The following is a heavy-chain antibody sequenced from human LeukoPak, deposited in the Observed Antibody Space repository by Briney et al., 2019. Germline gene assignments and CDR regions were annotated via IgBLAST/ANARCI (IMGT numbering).Heavy chain of an antibody. D-gene: IGHD3-10*01. V-gene: IGHV1-2*02. CDR3: ARAHLRYYYGSGSYYRMVETNWFDP. CDR1: GYTFTGYY. Sequence: ASVKVSCKASGYTFTGYYMHWVRQAPGQGLEWMGWINPNSGGTNYAQKFQGRVTMTGDTSISTAYMELSRLRSDDTAVYYCARAHLRYYYGSGSYYRMVETNWFDPWGQGTLVTVSS. CDR2: INPNSGGT. J-gene: IGHJ5*02.